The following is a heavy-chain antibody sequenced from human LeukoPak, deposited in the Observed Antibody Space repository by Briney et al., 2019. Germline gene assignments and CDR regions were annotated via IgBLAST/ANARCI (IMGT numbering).Heavy chain of an antibody. CDR2: IYSGGST. V-gene: IGHV3-53*01. CDR1: GFTVSSNY. D-gene: IGHD3-22*01. J-gene: IGHJ4*02. Sequence: GGSLRLSCAASGFTVSSNYMSWVRQAPGKGLEWVSVIYSGGSTYYADSVKGRFTISRDNSKNTLYLQMNSLRAEDTAVYYCARVTEITMIVVADLGYWGQGTLVTVSS. CDR3: ARVTEITMIVVADLGY.